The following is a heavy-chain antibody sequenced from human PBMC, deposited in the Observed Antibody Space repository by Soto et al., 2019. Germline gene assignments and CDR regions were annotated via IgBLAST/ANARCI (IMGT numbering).Heavy chain of an antibody. CDR3: ARACVALYYFYGMDV. J-gene: IGHJ6*02. D-gene: IGHD5-12*01. V-gene: IGHV1-18*01. CDR1: GYTFTRSG. CDR2: ISTYNGDT. Sequence: QVQLVQSGAEVKKPGASVKVSCKASGYTFTRSGISWVRQAPGQGLEWMGWISTYNGDTNYAQTFQGRVTMTTVTSTSTVFMELRVLRSDETALYYCARACVALYYFYGMDVWRQGTPVTVSS.